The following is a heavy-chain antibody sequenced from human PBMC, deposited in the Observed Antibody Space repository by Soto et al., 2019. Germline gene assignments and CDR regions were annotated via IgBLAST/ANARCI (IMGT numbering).Heavy chain of an antibody. CDR3: ARGYSHYAH. Sequence: SETLSLTCTVSGGSVSRDSNFWSWIRQPPGKGLEWIGYIYYSGPSRYNPSLESRVTISIDSSKNQVSLTLTSVTAADTAVYYCARGYSHYAHWGRGTLVTVYS. CDR1: GGSVSRDSNF. J-gene: IGHJ4*02. CDR2: IYYSGPS. V-gene: IGHV4-61*01. D-gene: IGHD4-4*01.